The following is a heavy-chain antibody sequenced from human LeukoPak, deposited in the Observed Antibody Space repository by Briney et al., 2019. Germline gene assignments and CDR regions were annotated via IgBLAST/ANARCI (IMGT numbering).Heavy chain of an antibody. Sequence: GASVKVSCKASGYTFTSYGISWVRQAPGQGLEWMGWISAYNGNTNYAQKLQGRVTMTTDTSTSTAYMELSSLRSEDTAVYYCARDLTYGSGEGYYYYYGMDVWGKGTTVTVSS. D-gene: IGHD3-10*01. CDR1: GYTFTSYG. CDR2: ISAYNGNT. CDR3: ARDLTYGSGEGYYYYYGMDV. V-gene: IGHV1-18*01. J-gene: IGHJ6*04.